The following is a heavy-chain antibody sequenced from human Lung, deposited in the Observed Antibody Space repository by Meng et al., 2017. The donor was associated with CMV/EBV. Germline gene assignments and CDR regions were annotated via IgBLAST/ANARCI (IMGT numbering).Heavy chain of an antibody. D-gene: IGHD5-12*01. CDR2: TWSGRST. V-gene: IGHV4-61*01. CDR3: ATLIAGYGGRGS. J-gene: IGHJ4*02. Sequence: SETLSLXCIVSGGAVSDGNYHWNWVRQPPGKGLEWIGQTWSGRSTYYSPPLESRLTISVDTSKNQFSLHLTSVTAADTAIYYCATLIAGYGGRGSWGQGTXVTVSS. CDR1: GGAVSDGNYH.